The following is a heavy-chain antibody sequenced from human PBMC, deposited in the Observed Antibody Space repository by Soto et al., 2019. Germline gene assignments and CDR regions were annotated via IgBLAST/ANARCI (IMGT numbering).Heavy chain of an antibody. CDR1: GYIFSSYW. CDR2: TNNDGSST. CDR3: ARGMQGSRYFDL. V-gene: IGHV3-74*01. J-gene: IGHJ2*01. Sequence: EVQLVESGGGLVKPGGSLRLSCEASGYIFSSYWMHWVRQAPGKGLVWVARTNNDGSSTTYADSVKGRFTISRDNAKNTLYLQMNSLRAEDTAVYYCARGMQGSRYFDLWGRGTLVTVSS.